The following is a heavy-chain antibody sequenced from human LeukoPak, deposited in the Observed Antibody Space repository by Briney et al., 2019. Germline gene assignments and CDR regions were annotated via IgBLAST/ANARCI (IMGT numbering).Heavy chain of an antibody. D-gene: IGHD3-16*01. Sequence: SETLSLTCTVSGGSISSGGYYWSWIRQPPGKGLEWIGYIYHSGSTYYYPSLKSRVTISVDRSKNQFSLKLSSVTAADTAVYYCARREALGGYFDYWGQGTLVTVSS. CDR1: GGSISSGGYY. CDR2: IYHSGST. CDR3: ARREALGGYFDY. J-gene: IGHJ4*02. V-gene: IGHV4-30-2*01.